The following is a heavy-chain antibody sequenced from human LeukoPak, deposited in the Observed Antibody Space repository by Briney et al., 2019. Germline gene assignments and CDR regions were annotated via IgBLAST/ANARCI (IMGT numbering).Heavy chain of an antibody. CDR1: GFTFSSYG. D-gene: IGHD2-2*01. CDR3: ARGFAAPAAMYFDY. V-gene: IGHV3-33*01. Sequence: GGSLRLSCAASGFTFSSYGMHWVRRAPGKGLEWVAVIWYDGSNKYYADSVKSRFTISRDNSKNTLYLQMNSLRAEDTAVYYCARGFAAPAAMYFDYWGQGTLVTVSS. CDR2: IWYDGSNK. J-gene: IGHJ4*02.